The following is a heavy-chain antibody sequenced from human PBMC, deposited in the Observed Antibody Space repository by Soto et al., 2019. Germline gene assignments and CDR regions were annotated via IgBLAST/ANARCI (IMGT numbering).Heavy chain of an antibody. V-gene: IGHV4-30-4*01. CDR2: IYYSGST. CDR3: ARGGNIVVVTAIDY. CDR1: GGSISSGDYY. Sequence: SETLSLTCTVSGGSISSGDYYWSWIRQPPGKGLEWIGYIYYSGSTYYNPSLKSRVTISVDTSKNQFSLKLSSVTAADTAVYYCARGGNIVVVTAIDYWGQGTLVTVSS. D-gene: IGHD2-21*02. J-gene: IGHJ4*02.